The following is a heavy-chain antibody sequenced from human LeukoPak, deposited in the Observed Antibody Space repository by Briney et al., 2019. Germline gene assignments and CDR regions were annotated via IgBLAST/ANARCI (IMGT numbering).Heavy chain of an antibody. CDR3: ARGGNYWPQWWFDP. J-gene: IGHJ5*02. CDR2: IYYTGST. D-gene: IGHD1-26*01. V-gene: IGHV4-59*01. CDR1: GGSISTYY. Sequence: SETLSLTCTVSGGSISTYYWSWIRQPPGKGLEWIGYIYYTGSTSYNPSLKSRVTMSLDASKNQFSLELNSVTPADTAVYYCARGGNYWPQWWFDPWGRGTLVTVSS.